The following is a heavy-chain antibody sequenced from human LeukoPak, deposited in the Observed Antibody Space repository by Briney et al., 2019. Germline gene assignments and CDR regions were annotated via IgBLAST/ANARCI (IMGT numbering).Heavy chain of an antibody. V-gene: IGHV3-48*03. Sequence: PGGSLRLSCAASGFTFSSYEMNWVRQAPGKGRTWVSYISSSSNTMYYADSVKGRFTISRDNAKNSLYLQMNSLRDEDTAVYYCARAFDYWGQGTLVAVSS. CDR1: GFTFSSYE. J-gene: IGHJ4*02. CDR2: ISSSSNTM. CDR3: ARAFDY.